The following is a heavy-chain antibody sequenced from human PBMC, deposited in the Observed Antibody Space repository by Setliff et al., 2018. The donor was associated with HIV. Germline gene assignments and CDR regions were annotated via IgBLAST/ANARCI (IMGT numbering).Heavy chain of an antibody. CDR2: INAGNGNT. Sequence: SVKVSCKASGYTFTSYAMHWVRQAPGQRLEWMGWINAGNGNTKYSQKFQGRVTITRDTSASTAYMELSSLRSEDTAVYYCARERGEYSGGWYQSVQSENWFDPWGQGTLVTVSS. CDR3: ARERGEYSGGWYQSVQSENWFDP. CDR1: GYTFTSYA. D-gene: IGHD6-19*01. J-gene: IGHJ5*02. V-gene: IGHV1-3*01.